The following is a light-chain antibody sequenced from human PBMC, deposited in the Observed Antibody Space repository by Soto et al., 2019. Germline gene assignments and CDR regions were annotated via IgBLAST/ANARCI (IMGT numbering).Light chain of an antibody. CDR2: EVT. Sequence: QSVLTQPPSASGSPGQSVTISCTGTSRDVGGYNYVSWYQQYPGRAPKLMIYEVTKRPSGVPDRFSGSKSGNTASLTVSVLQAEDEADYYCSSYAASNNFYFVFGGGTKVTVL. CDR3: SSYAASNNFYFV. CDR1: SRDVGGYNY. V-gene: IGLV2-8*01. J-gene: IGLJ3*02.